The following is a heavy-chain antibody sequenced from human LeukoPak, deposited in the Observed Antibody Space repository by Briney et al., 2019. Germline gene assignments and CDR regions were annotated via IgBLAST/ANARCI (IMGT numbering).Heavy chain of an antibody. CDR1: GGTFSSHA. J-gene: IGHJ1*01. CDR2: IIPILDIT. CDR3: ATSYDSSGYYSEYFQH. V-gene: IGHV1-69*10. Sequence: ASVKVSCKASGGTFSSHAMNWVRQAPGQGLEWMGGIIPILDITNYARKFQGRVTITADKSTGTAYMELISLRSEDTAVYYCATSYDSSGYYSEYFQHWGQGTLVTVSS. D-gene: IGHD3-22*01.